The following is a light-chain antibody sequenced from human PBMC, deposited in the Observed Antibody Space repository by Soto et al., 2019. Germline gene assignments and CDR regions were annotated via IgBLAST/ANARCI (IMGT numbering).Light chain of an antibody. CDR3: CSYAGRYTDV. Sequence: QSALTQPRSVSGSPGQSVTISCTGTSSDAGVYNYVSWYQQYPGKAPKLMIYDVSKRPSGVPDRFSGSRSGNTASLTISGLQAEDEADYYCCSYAGRYTDVFGGGTKVTVL. J-gene: IGLJ1*01. CDR2: DVS. CDR1: SSDAGVYNY. V-gene: IGLV2-11*01.